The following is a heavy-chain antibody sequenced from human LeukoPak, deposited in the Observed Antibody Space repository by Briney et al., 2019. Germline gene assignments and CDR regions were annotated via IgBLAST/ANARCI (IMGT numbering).Heavy chain of an antibody. CDR2: MSYDGSNK. CDR3: AREGQPLSRNSWFDP. V-gene: IGHV3-30*04. Sequence: GGSLRLSCAASGFTFNIYAMHWVRQAPGKGLEWVAVMSYDGSNKYYADPVKGRFTISRDNSKTTLYLQMNSLRAEDTAIYYCAREGQPLSRNSWFDPWGQGALVTVSS. D-gene: IGHD6-13*01. J-gene: IGHJ5*02. CDR1: GFTFNIYA.